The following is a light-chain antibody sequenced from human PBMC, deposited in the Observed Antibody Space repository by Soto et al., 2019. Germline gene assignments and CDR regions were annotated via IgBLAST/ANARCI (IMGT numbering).Light chain of an antibody. CDR2: AAS. Sequence: EIVLTQSPATLSLSPGERATLSCRASQSVSRNIAWYQQRPGQAPRLLICAASTRATGIPARISGSGSGTDFTLTISRLEPEDSAVYYCQQYGTSPWTFGQGTKVDIK. J-gene: IGKJ1*01. V-gene: IGKV3-20*01. CDR3: QQYGTSPWT. CDR1: QSVSRN.